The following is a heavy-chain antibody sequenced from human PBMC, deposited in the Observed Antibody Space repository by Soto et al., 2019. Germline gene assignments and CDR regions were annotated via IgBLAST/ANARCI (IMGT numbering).Heavy chain of an antibody. CDR2: ISSGSSYT. D-gene: IGHD5-12*01. CDR1: GFTFSDYY. Sequence: QVQLVESGGGLVKPGGSLRLSCAASGFTFSDYYMSWIRQAPGKGLEWVSYISSGSSYTNYADSVKGRFTISRDNAKNSLYLQMNSLRAEDTAVNYCARDHHRYSGYDYVDYWGQGTLVTVSS. V-gene: IGHV3-11*05. J-gene: IGHJ4*02. CDR3: ARDHHRYSGYDYVDY.